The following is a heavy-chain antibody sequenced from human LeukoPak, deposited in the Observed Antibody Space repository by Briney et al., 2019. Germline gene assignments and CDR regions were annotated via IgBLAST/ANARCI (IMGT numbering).Heavy chain of an antibody. CDR1: GGSISSGDYY. J-gene: IGHJ4*02. Sequence: PSQTLSLTCTVSGGSISSGDYYWSWIRQPPGKGLEWIGYIYYSGSTYYNPSLKSRVIISVDTSKNQFSLKLSSVTAADTAVYYCARAGKDLAFDYWGQGTLVTVSS. D-gene: IGHD1-14*01. CDR3: ARAGKDLAFDY. V-gene: IGHV4-30-4*08. CDR2: IYYSGST.